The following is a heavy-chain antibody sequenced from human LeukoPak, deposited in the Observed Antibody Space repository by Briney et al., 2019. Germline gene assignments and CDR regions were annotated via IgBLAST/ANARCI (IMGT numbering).Heavy chain of an antibody. D-gene: IGHD2-15*01. Sequence: SETLSLTCGVSGYSISSGYYWGWIRQSPGKGLEWIGSIYHSGSTNYNPSLKSRINISVDKSKNKFSLNLSSVTAADTAIYYCARENCRGATCYSMWGAFDIWGQGTMVTV. V-gene: IGHV4-38-2*02. J-gene: IGHJ3*02. CDR2: IYHSGST. CDR3: ARENCRGATCYSMWGAFDI. CDR1: GYSISSGYY.